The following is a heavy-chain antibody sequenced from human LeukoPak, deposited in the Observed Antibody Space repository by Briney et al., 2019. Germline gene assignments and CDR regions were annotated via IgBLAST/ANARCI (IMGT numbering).Heavy chain of an antibody. CDR3: ARDQGYCSSTSCYQGGFDY. J-gene: IGHJ4*02. V-gene: IGHV3-30*01. CDR1: GFTFSSYA. D-gene: IGHD2-2*01. CDR2: ISYDGSNK. Sequence: GGSLRLSCAASGFTFSSYAMHWVRQAAGKGLEWVAVISYDGSNKYYADSVKGRFTISRDNSKNTLYLQMNSLRAEDTAVYYCARDQGYCSSTSCYQGGFDYGGQGTLVTVSS.